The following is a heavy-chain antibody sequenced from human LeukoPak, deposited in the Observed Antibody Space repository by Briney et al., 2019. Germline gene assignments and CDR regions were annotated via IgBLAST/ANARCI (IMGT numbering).Heavy chain of an antibody. CDR2: ISPNSGGT. J-gene: IGHJ4*02. D-gene: IGHD3-3*01. CDR3: ATKSSGYFMY. V-gene: IGHV1-2*02. Sequence: ASVKVSCKASVYTFTDYYIHWVRQAPGQGLQWMGWISPNSGGTKYAQKFQGRVTMTRDTSISAAYMELSSLTSDDTAVYYCATKSSGYFMYWGQGTLVTVSS. CDR1: VYTFTDYY.